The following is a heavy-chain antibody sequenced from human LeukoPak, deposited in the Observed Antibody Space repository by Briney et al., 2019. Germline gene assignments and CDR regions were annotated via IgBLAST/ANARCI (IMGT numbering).Heavy chain of an antibody. D-gene: IGHD6-13*01. CDR3: ARGVYIAAAQYAY. CDR2: IYYSGTT. CDR1: GGSISSYY. Sequence: SETLSLTCTVSGGSISSYYWSWLRQPPGKGLEWIGYIYYSGTTNYNPSLTSRVTISVDTSKNQFSLKLSSVTAADTAVYYCARGVYIAAAQYAYWGQGTLVTVSS. J-gene: IGHJ4*02. V-gene: IGHV4-59*01.